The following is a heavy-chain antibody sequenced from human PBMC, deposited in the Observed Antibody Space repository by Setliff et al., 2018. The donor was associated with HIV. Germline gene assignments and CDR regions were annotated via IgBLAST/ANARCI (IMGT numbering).Heavy chain of an antibody. D-gene: IGHD3-16*01. CDR2: IKSKRDGGTI. J-gene: IGHJ4*02. Sequence: GGSLRLSCAASGFTFSNSWMTWVRQAPGKGLEWLGRIKSKRDGGTIDYTAPVKGRFTISRDDSKNTLYLEMNNLKTEDTAVYYCVRAAAGLDIWSQKILVTVSS. CDR1: GFTFSNSW. CDR3: VRAAAGLDI. V-gene: IGHV3-15*01.